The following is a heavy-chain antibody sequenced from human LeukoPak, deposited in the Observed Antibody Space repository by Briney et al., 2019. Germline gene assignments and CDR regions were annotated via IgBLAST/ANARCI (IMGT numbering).Heavy chain of an antibody. V-gene: IGHV4-38-2*01. D-gene: IGHD1-26*01. CDR3: ARVGATPGFDY. CDR2: IYHSGST. J-gene: IGHJ4*02. CDR1: GYSISSGYY. Sequence: SETLSLTCAVSGYSISSGYYWGWIRQPPGKGLEWIGSIYHSGSTYYNPSLKSRVTISVDTVKNQFSLKLSSVTAADTAVYYCARVGATPGFDYWGQGTLVTVSS.